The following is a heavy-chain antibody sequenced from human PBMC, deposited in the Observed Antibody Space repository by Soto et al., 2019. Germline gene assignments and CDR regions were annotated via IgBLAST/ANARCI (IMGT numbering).Heavy chain of an antibody. V-gene: IGHV1-69*13. CDR3: ARDPYLGYCSSTSCYTNWFDP. CDR2: IIPIFGTA. D-gene: IGHD2-2*02. Sequence: SVKVSCKXSGGTFSSYAISWVRQAPGQGLEWMGGIIPIFGTANYAQKFQGRVTITADESTSTAYMELSSLRSEDTAVYYCARDPYLGYCSSTSCYTNWFDPWGQGTLVTVSS. J-gene: IGHJ5*02. CDR1: GGTFSSYA.